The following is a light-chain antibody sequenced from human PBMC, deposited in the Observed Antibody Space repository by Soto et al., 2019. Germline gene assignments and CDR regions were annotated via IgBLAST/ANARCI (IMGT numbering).Light chain of an antibody. CDR3: QQRSDWPST. CDR2: DAS. CDR1: QSVGSY. V-gene: IGKV3-11*01. J-gene: IGKJ4*01. Sequence: EIVLTQSPATLSLSPGDRATLSCRASQSVGSYLGWYQQRPGQAPMLLIYDASNRATGIQARFSGSGSGTDVPLPISSLEPEDFAVYYCQQRSDWPSTFGGGTKVEIK.